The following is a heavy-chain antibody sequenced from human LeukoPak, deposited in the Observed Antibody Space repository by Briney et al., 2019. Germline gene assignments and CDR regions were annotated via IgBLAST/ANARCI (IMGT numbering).Heavy chain of an antibody. Sequence: PGGFLRLSCAASGFTFSSYAMSWVRQAPGKGLEWVSGISGGGDSTYYADSVKGRFTISRDNSKDTLYLQMDSLRAEDTAVYYCATSQMVVVPAAEDFDYWGREPWSPSPQ. V-gene: IGHV3-23*01. D-gene: IGHD2-2*01. CDR1: GFTFSSYA. J-gene: IGHJ4*02. CDR2: ISGGGDST. CDR3: ATSQMVVVPAAEDFDY.